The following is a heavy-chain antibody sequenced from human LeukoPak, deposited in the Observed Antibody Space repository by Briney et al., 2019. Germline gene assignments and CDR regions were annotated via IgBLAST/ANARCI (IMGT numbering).Heavy chain of an antibody. V-gene: IGHV4-30-2*01. CDR1: GGSISSGGYS. J-gene: IGHJ5*02. CDR3: ASIAAAGTGWFVP. D-gene: IGHD6-13*01. CDR2: IYHSGST. Sequence: SETLSLTCAVSGGSISSGGYSWSWIRQPRRKGREWIVYIYHSGSTYYNPSLKSRVTISVDRSKNQFSLKLSSVTAADTAVYYCASIAAAGTGWFVPWGQGTLVTVSS.